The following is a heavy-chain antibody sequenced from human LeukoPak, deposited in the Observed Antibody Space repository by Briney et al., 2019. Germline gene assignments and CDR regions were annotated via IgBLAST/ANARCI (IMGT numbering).Heavy chain of an antibody. J-gene: IGHJ4*02. V-gene: IGHV3-23*01. D-gene: IGHD6-19*01. CDR1: GFTFSSYA. CDR3: AKHSCAEWLGLSYFDY. CDR2: IRGSGGNT. Sequence: GGSLRLSCAASGFTFSSYAMSWVRQAPGKGLEWVSAIRGSGGNTYYADSVKGRFTISRDNSKNTLYLQMNSLRAEDTAVYYCAKHSCAEWLGLSYFDYWGQGTLVTVSS.